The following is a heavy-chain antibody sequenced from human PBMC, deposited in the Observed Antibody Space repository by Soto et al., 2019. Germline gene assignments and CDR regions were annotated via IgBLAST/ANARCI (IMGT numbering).Heavy chain of an antibody. Sequence: WWSLRLSCSASVFTFSTSPMSWVRQAPGKGLEWVSTISGSGASTYYADSVKGRFTISRDNSKNTVSVQMNSLRAEDTAVYYCARGSSFDYWGQGMLVTVSS. J-gene: IGHJ4*02. CDR1: VFTFSTSP. V-gene: IGHV3-23*01. D-gene: IGHD3-10*01. CDR2: ISGSGAST. CDR3: ARGSSFDY.